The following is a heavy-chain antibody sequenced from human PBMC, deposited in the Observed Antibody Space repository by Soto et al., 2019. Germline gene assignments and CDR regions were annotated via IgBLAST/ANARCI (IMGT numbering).Heavy chain of an antibody. CDR3: ARVFSIAWYEAVDM. D-gene: IGHD6-19*01. J-gene: IGHJ3*02. CDR2: IIPIFGST. Sequence: QVQLVQSGAEVKKPGSSVKVSCKASGGTFSSSPFSWVRQAPGQGLAWMGTIIPIFGSTNYAPRFQGRITISAAKSTGTVYMELTRLRSDVLAVYYCARVFSIAWYEAVDMWGQGTLVTVPS. V-gene: IGHV1-69*06. CDR1: GGTFSSSP.